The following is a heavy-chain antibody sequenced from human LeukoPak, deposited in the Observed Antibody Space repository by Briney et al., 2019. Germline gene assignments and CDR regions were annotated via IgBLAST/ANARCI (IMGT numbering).Heavy chain of an antibody. J-gene: IGHJ4*02. D-gene: IGHD3-22*01. CDR3: AREERISMIVVVTAPLDY. CDR1: GCTFSSYA. Sequence: VASVKVSCKASGCTFSSYAFSWVRQPPGQGLEWMGRIILILGIANYAQKFQGRVTITADKSTSTAYMELSSLRSEDTAVYYCAREERISMIVVVTAPLDYWGQGPLVTVSS. CDR2: IILILGIA. V-gene: IGHV1-69*04.